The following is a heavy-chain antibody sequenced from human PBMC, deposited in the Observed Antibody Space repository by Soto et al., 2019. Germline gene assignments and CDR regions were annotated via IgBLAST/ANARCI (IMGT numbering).Heavy chain of an antibody. J-gene: IGHJ1*01. D-gene: IGHD3-22*01. CDR1: GGSISSGDYY. V-gene: IGHV4-30-4*01. CDR3: ASHAYDSSGYYFQH. CDR2: IYYSGST. Sequence: SETLSLTCTVSGGSISSGDYYWSWIRQPPGKGLEWIGYIYYSGSTYYNPSLKSRVTISVDTSKNQFSLKLSSVTAADTAVYYCASHAYDSSGYYFQHWGQGTLVTVSS.